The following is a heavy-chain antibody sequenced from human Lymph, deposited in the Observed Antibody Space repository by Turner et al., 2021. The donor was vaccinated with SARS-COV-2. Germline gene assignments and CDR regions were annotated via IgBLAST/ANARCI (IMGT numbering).Heavy chain of an antibody. CDR1: GFTFSSYG. CDR3: AKVRSIFGVVIGGMDV. CDR2: ISYDGSNK. Sequence: QVQLVESEGGVVQPGRSLRLSCAASGFTFSSYGMHWVRQAPGKGLEWVAVISYDGSNKYYADSVKGRFTISRDNSKNTLYLQMNSLRAEDTAVYYCAKVRSIFGVVIGGMDVWGQGTTVTVSS. J-gene: IGHJ6*02. D-gene: IGHD3-3*01. V-gene: IGHV3-30*18.